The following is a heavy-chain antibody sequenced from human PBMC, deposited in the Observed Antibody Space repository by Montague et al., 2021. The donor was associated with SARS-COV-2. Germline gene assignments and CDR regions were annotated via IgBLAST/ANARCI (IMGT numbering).Heavy chain of an antibody. CDR1: GVSITSYH. Sequence: SETLSLTCSISGVSITSYHWSWVRQPPGKGLEWIGHIYASGSTNYSPSLKSRVRLSIDNPKNQFSLKLESLTAADTAVYYCVRDGGNWYYFDYWGQGALVTVSS. J-gene: IGHJ4*02. CDR2: IYASGST. D-gene: IGHD3-16*01. CDR3: VRDGGNWYYFDY. V-gene: IGHV4-4*07.